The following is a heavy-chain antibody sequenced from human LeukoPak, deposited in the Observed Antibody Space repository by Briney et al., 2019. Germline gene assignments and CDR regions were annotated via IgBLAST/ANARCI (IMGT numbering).Heavy chain of an antibody. CDR2: IGTSTCYI. D-gene: IGHD3-3*01. Sequence: GGSLRLSCAASGFTFSTYIMNWVRQTPGKGLEWVSSIGTSTCYIYYADSVKGRFTISRDNAKNSLFLQMDSLRAEDTAVYYCARDRSGYSLVPSSKYNYYYMDVWGKGTTVTVSS. V-gene: IGHV3-21*01. J-gene: IGHJ6*03. CDR3: ARDRSGYSLVPSSKYNYYYMDV. CDR1: GFTFSTYI.